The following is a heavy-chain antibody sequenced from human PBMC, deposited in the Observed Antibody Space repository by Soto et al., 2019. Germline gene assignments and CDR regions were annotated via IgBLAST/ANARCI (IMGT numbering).Heavy chain of an antibody. Sequence: SETLSLTCAVYGGSFSGYYWSWIRQPPGKGLEWIGEINHSGSTNYNPSLKSRVTISVDTSKNQFSLKLSSVTAADTAVYYCARGAVRGIAVAGRAFDYWGQGTLVTVSS. J-gene: IGHJ4*02. D-gene: IGHD6-19*01. CDR3: ARGAVRGIAVAGRAFDY. CDR1: GGSFSGYY. V-gene: IGHV4-34*01. CDR2: INHSGST.